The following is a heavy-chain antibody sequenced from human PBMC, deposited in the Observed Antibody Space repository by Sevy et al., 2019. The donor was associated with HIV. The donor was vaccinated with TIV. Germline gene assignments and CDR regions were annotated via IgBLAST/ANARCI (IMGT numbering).Heavy chain of an antibody. CDR3: ARRAVNWDYFEY. V-gene: IGHV3-30*12. CDR1: GLTFNSYG. J-gene: IGHJ4*02. D-gene: IGHD3-16*01. Sequence: GGSLRLSCAVSGLTFNSYGMHWVRQAPGKGLEWLAFIGYDGRKKFYGDSVKGRFTISRDNSKNTLYLQMNSLRADDTAVYFCARRAVNWDYFEYWGQGTLVTVSS. CDR2: IGYDGRKK.